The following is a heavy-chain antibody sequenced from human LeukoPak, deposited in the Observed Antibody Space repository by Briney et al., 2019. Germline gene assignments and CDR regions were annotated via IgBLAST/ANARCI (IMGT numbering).Heavy chain of an antibody. D-gene: IGHD3-16*01. CDR2: MTPNSGNT. Sequence: ASVKVSCKASGYTFTSYDINWVRQTTGQGLEWMGWMTPNSGNTGYAQKFQGRVTMTRNTSISTAYMELSSLRSEDTAVYYCARDTRQGGFDYWGQGTLVTVSS. J-gene: IGHJ4*02. CDR3: ARDTRQGGFDY. CDR1: GYTFTSYD. V-gene: IGHV1-8*01.